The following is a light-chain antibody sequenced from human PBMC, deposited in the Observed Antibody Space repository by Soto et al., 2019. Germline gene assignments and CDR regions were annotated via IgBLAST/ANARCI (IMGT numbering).Light chain of an antibody. CDR3: QQFAISTT. Sequence: DIQMTQSPSSVSASVGDRVAIICRASQDISSWLAWYQQKPGKAPKLLIFDASTLHSGVPSRFSGSGSGTDFTLTISSLQPDDFATYYCQQFAISTTFGQGTKVDIK. CDR2: DAS. CDR1: QDISSW. V-gene: IGKV1-12*01. J-gene: IGKJ1*01.